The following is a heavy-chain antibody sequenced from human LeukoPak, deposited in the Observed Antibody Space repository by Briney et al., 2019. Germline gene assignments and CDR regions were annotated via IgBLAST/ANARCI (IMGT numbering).Heavy chain of an antibody. CDR2: IYSGGST. V-gene: IGHV3-53*01. CDR3: ARANDFWSGYFDY. Sequence: GGSLRLSCAASGFTVSSNYMSWVRQAPGRGLEWVSVIYSGGSTYYADSAKGRFTISRDNSKNTLYLQMNSLRAEDTAVYYCARANDFWSGYFDYWGQGTLVTVSS. J-gene: IGHJ4*02. D-gene: IGHD3-3*01. CDR1: GFTVSSNY.